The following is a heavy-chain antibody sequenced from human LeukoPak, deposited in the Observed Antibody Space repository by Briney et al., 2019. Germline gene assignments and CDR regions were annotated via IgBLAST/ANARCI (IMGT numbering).Heavy chain of an antibody. Sequence: GGSLRLSCAASGFTFSSYEMNWVRQAPGKGLEWISHISSGGSRIYYADSVKGRFTISRDNAKNSLYLQMNGLRVEDTAVYYCARGNWIGAFDIWGQGTMVTVSS. CDR3: ARGNWIGAFDI. CDR1: GFTFSSYE. CDR2: ISSGGSRI. V-gene: IGHV3-48*03. J-gene: IGHJ3*02. D-gene: IGHD3-3*01.